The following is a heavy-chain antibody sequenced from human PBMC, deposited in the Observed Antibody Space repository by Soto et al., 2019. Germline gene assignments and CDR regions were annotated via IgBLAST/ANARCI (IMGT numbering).Heavy chain of an antibody. Sequence: QVQLQESGPGLVKPSQTLSLTCTVSGGSISSGGYYWSWIRQHPGKGLEWIGYIYYSESTYYNPSRKRRVNLSVDTSYNPFSLKARSVAAAGTAVYYGARAWGGDFRCWGQGTLVTVS. V-gene: IGHV4-31*03. D-gene: IGHD3-16*01. CDR3: ARAWGGDFRC. J-gene: IGHJ4*02. CDR1: GGSISSGGYY. CDR2: IYYSEST.